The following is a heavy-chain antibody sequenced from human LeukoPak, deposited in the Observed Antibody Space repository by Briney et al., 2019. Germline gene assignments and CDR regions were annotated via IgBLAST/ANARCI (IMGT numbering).Heavy chain of an antibody. Sequence: SETLSLTCTVSGGSMNNYYWSWIRLPPGKGLEWIGYIYYSGSTNYNPFLNSRVTLSVDTSKNQFSLKLSSVTAADTAVYYCARGGWSPTDWGQGILVTVSS. D-gene: IGHD6-19*01. J-gene: IGHJ4*02. V-gene: IGHV4-59*01. CDR3: ARGGWSPTD. CDR1: GGSMNNYY. CDR2: IYYSGST.